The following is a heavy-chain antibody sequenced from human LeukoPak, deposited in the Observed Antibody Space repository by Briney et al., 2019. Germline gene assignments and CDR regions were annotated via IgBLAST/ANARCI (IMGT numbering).Heavy chain of an antibody. CDR2: ISSSSSYI. D-gene: IGHD3-9*01. V-gene: IGHV3-21*01. CDR3: ARDAYYDILTGYFPPNSGMDV. Sequence: GGSLRLSCAASGFTFSSYSMNWARQAPGKGLEWVSSISSSSSYIYYADSVKGRFTISRDNAKNSLYLQMNSLRAEDTAVYYCARDAYYDILTGYFPPNSGMDVWGQGTTVTVSS. CDR1: GFTFSSYS. J-gene: IGHJ6*02.